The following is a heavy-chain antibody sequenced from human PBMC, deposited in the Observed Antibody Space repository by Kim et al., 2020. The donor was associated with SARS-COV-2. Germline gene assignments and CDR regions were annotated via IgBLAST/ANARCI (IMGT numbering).Heavy chain of an antibody. Sequence: SETLSLTCTVSGGSISSYYWSWIRQPPGKGLEWIGYIYYSGSTNYNPSLKSRVTISVDTSKNQFSLKLSSVTAADTAVYYCARGVDYYYYGMDVWGQGTT. D-gene: IGHD2-15*01. J-gene: IGHJ6*02. CDR2: IYYSGST. V-gene: IGHV4-59*01. CDR3: ARGVDYYYYGMDV. CDR1: GGSISSYY.